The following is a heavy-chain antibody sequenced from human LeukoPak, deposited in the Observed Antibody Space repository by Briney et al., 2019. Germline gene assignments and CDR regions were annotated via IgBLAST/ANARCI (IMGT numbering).Heavy chain of an antibody. CDR2: IYYSGST. V-gene: IGHV4-39*07. J-gene: IGHJ4*02. D-gene: IGHD2-8*01. Sequence: SETLSLTCTDSGGSISSSSYYWGWIRQPPGKGLEWIGSIYYSGSTYYNPSLKSRVTISVDTSKNQFSLKLSSVTAADTAVYYCARGGPEEDIVLIVYATPFDYCGQGTLVTVSS. CDR3: ARGGPEEDIVLIVYATPFDY. CDR1: GGSISSSSYY.